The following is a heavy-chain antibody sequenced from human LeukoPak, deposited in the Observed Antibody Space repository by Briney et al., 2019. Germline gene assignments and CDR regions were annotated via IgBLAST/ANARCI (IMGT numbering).Heavy chain of an antibody. D-gene: IGHD5-12*01. Sequence: PSETLSLTCAVDGGSFSGYYWSWIRQPPGKGLEWIGEINHGGSTYYNPSLNSRVTMSRDTSKKQLSLKVTSVTAADSAVYYCAMATIGDPFDIWGQGTMVTVSS. CDR3: AMATIGDPFDI. J-gene: IGHJ3*02. CDR1: GGSFSGYY. CDR2: INHGGST. V-gene: IGHV4-34*01.